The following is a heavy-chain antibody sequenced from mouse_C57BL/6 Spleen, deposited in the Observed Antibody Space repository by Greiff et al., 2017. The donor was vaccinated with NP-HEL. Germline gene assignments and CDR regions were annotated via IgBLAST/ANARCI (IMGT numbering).Heavy chain of an antibody. CDR2: ISSGSSTI. J-gene: IGHJ4*01. D-gene: IGHD3-3*01. CDR1: GFTFSDYG. V-gene: IGHV5-17*01. Sequence: EVMLVESGGGLVKPGGSLKLSCAASGFTFSDYGMHWVRQAPEKGLEWVAYISSGSSTIYYADTVKGRFTISRDNAKNTLCLQMTSLRSEDTAMYYCARGGHYAMDYWGQGTSVTVSS. CDR3: ARGGHYAMDY.